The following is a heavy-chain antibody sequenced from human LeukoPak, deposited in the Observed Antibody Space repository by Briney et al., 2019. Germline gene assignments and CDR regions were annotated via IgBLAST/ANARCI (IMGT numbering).Heavy chain of an antibody. D-gene: IGHD4-4*01. CDR2: INPDGGNT. V-gene: IGHV1-46*01. Sequence: GASVKVSCKASGYTFTAGYYIHWVRQAPGQGLEWMGIINPDGGNTIYAQKFQGRVTITRDTSTSTVYMELSSLRSEDTAVYYCARLDYSKLDYWGQGTLVTVSS. CDR3: ARLDYSKLDY. J-gene: IGHJ4*01. CDR1: GYTFTAGYY.